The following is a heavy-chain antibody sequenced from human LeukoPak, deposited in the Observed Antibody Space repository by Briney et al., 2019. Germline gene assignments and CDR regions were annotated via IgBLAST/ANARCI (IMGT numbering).Heavy chain of an antibody. CDR3: ARDQGQQHYYGMDV. CDR2: ISAYNGNT. V-gene: IGHV1-18*01. D-gene: IGHD1/OR15-1a*01. Sequence: GASVKVSCKASGYTFTSYGISWVRQAPGQGLEWMGWISAYNGNTNYAQKLQGRVTMTTDTSTSTAYMELRSLRSDDTAVYYCARDQGQQHYYGMDVWGQGTTVTVSS. CDR1: GYTFTSYG. J-gene: IGHJ6*02.